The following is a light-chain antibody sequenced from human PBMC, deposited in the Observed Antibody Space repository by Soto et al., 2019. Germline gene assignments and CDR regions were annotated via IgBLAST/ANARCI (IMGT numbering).Light chain of an antibody. Sequence: EIVLTQSPATLSLSPGERATLSCRASHSVNSYLAWYQHKPGQAPRLLIYDASNRAAGIPARFSGSGSGTDFPLTISSLETEDFAIYYCQQRKYWPPLTFGGGTKVEIK. CDR1: HSVNSY. CDR2: DAS. J-gene: IGKJ4*01. V-gene: IGKV3-11*01. CDR3: QQRKYWPPLT.